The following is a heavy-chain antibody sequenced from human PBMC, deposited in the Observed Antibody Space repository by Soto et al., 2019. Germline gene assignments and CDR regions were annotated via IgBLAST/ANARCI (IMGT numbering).Heavy chain of an antibody. Sequence: QLQLQESGPGLVKRSETLSLTCTVSGGSISSSSYYWGWIRQPPGKGLEWIGSIYYSGSTYYNPSLKSRVTLAVDTSTNQFSLKMSSVTAADTAVYYCARHVVFTWWSGYYEVGDDYYYGMDVWGQGTTVTVSS. CDR1: GGSISSSSYY. V-gene: IGHV4-39*01. J-gene: IGHJ6*02. D-gene: IGHD3-3*01. CDR2: IYYSGST. CDR3: ARHVVFTWWSGYYEVGDDYYYGMDV.